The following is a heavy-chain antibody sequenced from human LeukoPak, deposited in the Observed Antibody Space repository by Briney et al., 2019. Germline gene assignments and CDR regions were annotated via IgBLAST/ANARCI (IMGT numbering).Heavy chain of an antibody. J-gene: IGHJ5*02. V-gene: IGHV1-69*04. CDR2: IIPKFDLT. Sequence: GASVKVSCKASGFTFSGYYFHWLRQAPGQGLEWMARIIPKFDLTKIAQKFEGRVTITADTSTSTVYLELSNVRSDDTAIYYCTRDQNVRGVAAGMEGWFDPWGQGTLVTVSS. CDR3: TRDQNVRGVAAGMEGWFDP. CDR1: GFTFSGYY. D-gene: IGHD1-1*01.